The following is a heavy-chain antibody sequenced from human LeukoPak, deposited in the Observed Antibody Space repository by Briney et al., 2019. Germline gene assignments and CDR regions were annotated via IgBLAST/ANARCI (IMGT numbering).Heavy chain of an antibody. Sequence: SETLSLTCTVSGGSISSYYWSWIRQPPGKGLEWIGYIYYSGSTNYNPSLKSRVTISVDTSKNQFSLKLSSVTAADTAMYYCAKLNGGFFLGAFDIWGQGTMVTVSS. V-gene: IGHV4-59*08. CDR1: GGSISSYY. CDR2: IYYSGST. D-gene: IGHD3-3*01. J-gene: IGHJ3*02. CDR3: AKLNGGFFLGAFDI.